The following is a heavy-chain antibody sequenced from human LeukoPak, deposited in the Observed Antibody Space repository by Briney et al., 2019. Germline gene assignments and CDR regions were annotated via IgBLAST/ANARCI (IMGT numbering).Heavy chain of an antibody. CDR3: ARDRFSAAFDI. Sequence: GASVKVSCKASGYTFTSYDINWVRQAPGQGLEWMGRIIPIFGTANYAQKFQGRVTITTDESTSTAYMELSSLRSEDTAVYYCARDRFSAAFDIWGQGTMVTVSS. J-gene: IGHJ3*02. V-gene: IGHV1-69*05. CDR1: GYTFTSYD. CDR2: IIPIFGTA. D-gene: IGHD3-3*01.